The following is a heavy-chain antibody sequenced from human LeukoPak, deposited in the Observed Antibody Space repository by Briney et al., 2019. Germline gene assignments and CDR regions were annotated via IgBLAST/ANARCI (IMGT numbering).Heavy chain of an antibody. CDR1: GGTFSSYA. J-gene: IGHJ4*02. CDR3: ATSWGSVLEYYFDY. D-gene: IGHD7-27*01. CDR2: IIPILGIA. Sequence: SVKVSCKAFGGTFSSYAISWVRQAPGQGLEWMGRIIPILGIANYAQKFQGRVTITADKSTSTAYMELSSLRSEDTAVYYCATSWGSVLEYYFDYWGQGTLVTVSS. V-gene: IGHV1-69*04.